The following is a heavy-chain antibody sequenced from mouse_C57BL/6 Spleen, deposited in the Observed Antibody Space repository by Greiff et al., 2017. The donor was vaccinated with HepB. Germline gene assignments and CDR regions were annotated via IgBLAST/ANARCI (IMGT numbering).Heavy chain of an antibody. CDR1: GYTFTSYW. V-gene: IGHV1-61*01. D-gene: IGHD2-4*01. CDR2: IYPSDSET. Sequence: VQLQQPGAELVRPGSSVKLSCKASGYTFTSYWMDWVKQRPGQGLEWIGNIYPSDSETHYNQKFKDKATLTVDKSSSTAYMQLSSLTSEDSAVYYCAREEDDYDGGFAYWGQGTLVTVSA. J-gene: IGHJ3*01. CDR3: AREEDDYDGGFAY.